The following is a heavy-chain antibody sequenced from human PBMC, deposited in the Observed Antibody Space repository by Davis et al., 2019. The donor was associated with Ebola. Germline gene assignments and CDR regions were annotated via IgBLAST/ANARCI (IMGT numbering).Heavy chain of an antibody. CDR1: GFTFSSYA. CDR2: ISYDGSNK. V-gene: IGHV3-30-3*01. Sequence: GESLKISCAASGFTFSSYAMHWVRQAPGKGLEWVAVISYDGSNKYYADSVKGRFTISRDNSKNTLYLQMNSLRAEDTAVYYCAKAVCTGGVCYEGYWGQGTLVTVSS. CDR3: AKAVCTGGVCYEGY. D-gene: IGHD2-8*02. J-gene: IGHJ4*02.